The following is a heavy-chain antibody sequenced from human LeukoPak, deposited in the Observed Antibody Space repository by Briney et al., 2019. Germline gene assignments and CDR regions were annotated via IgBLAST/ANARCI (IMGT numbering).Heavy chain of an antibody. J-gene: IGHJ4*02. V-gene: IGHV6-1*01. CDR3: ARVEATTRYFDY. CDR1: GDSVSSNSAT. D-gene: IGHD5-12*01. Sequence: PSQTLSLTCAISGDSVSSNSATWNWIRQSPSRGLEWLGRTYYRSKWYNDYAVSVKSRITFSPDTSKNQFSLQLNSVTPEDTAVYYCARVEATTRYFDYWGQGTLVTVSS. CDR2: TYYRSKWYN.